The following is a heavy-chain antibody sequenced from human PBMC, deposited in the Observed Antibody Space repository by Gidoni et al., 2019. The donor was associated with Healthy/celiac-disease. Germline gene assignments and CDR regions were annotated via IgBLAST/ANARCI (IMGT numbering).Heavy chain of an antibody. D-gene: IGHD1-26*01. Sequence: QLQLQESGPGLVKPSETLSLTCTVSGGSISSSSYYWGWIRQPPGKGLEWIGSIYYSGSTYYNPSLKSRVTISVDTSKNQFSLKLSSVTAADTAVYYCARQGGYSWSWFDPWGQGTLVTVSS. J-gene: IGHJ5*02. V-gene: IGHV4-39*01. CDR2: IYYSGST. CDR3: ARQGGYSWSWFDP. CDR1: GGSISSSSYY.